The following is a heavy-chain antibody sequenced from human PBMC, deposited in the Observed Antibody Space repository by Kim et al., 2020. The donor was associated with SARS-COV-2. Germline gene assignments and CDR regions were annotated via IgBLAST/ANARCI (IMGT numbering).Heavy chain of an antibody. J-gene: IGHJ4*02. CDR3: AKGCSGWYWFDY. D-gene: IGHD6-19*01. Sequence: YYAETVKCRFTRSRDKTTNSLHLNMKSVGAEDTAVYYCAKGCSGWYWFDYWGQGTLVTVSS. V-gene: IGHV3-23*01.